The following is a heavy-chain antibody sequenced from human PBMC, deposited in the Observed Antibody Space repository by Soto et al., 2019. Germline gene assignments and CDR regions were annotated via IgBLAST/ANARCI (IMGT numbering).Heavy chain of an antibody. CDR2: INPNGGST. CDR3: ASPLAYYLGPGSQPYCICCIDG. CDR1: GYTFINYY. Sequence: ASVKVSCKASGYTFINYYMHWVLQAPGQGLEWMGIINPNGGSTTYAQKLQGRVTLTRDTSTNTVNMELSRRRSGDTAVYYCASPLAYYLGPGSQPYCICCIDGWGKGHRVTVAS. D-gene: IGHD3-10*01. V-gene: IGHV1-46*01. J-gene: IGHJ6*04.